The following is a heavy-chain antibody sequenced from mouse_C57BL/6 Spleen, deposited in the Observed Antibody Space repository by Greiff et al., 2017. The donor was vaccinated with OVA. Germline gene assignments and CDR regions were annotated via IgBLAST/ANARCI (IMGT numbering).Heavy chain of an antibody. J-gene: IGHJ4*01. CDR1: GFTFSDYG. CDR2: ISSGSSTI. V-gene: IGHV5-17*01. CDR3: ARGPDGYAMDY. Sequence: EVQRVESGGGLVKPGGSLKLSCAASGFTFSDYGMHWVRQAPEKGLEWVAYISSGSSTIYYADTVKGRFTISRDNAKNTLFLQMTSLRSEDTAMYYCARGPDGYAMDYWGQGTSVTVSS.